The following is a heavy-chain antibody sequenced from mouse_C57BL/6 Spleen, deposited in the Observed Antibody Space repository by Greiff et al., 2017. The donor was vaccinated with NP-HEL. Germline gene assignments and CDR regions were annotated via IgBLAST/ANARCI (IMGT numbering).Heavy chain of an antibody. Sequence: VQLQQSGPELVKPGASVKISCKASGYAFSSSWMNWVKQRPGKGLEWIGRIYPGDGDTNYNGKFKGKATLTADKSSSTAYMQLSSLTSEDSAVYFCANDGSSRYWYFDVWGTRTTVTVSS. V-gene: IGHV1-82*01. J-gene: IGHJ1*03. CDR1: GYAFSSSW. CDR2: IYPGDGDT. D-gene: IGHD1-1*01. CDR3: ANDGSSRYWYFDV.